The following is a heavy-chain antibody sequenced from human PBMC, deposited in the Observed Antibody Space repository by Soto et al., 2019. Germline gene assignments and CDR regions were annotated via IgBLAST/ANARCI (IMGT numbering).Heavy chain of an antibody. D-gene: IGHD1-7*01. CDR1: GFTFSSYW. CDR2: VNIDESRT. CDR3: ARGGYNWNYGGNWFDP. V-gene: IGHV3-74*01. Sequence: GGSLRLSCGASGFTFSSYWMHWVRQAPGKGLVWVSRVNIDESRTSYADSVKGRVTMTRDTSTSTVYMELSSLRSEDTAVYYCARGGYNWNYGGNWFDPWGQGTLVTVSS. J-gene: IGHJ5*02.